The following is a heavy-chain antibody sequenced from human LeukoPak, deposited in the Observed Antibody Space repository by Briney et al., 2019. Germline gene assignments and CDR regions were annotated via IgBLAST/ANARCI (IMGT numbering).Heavy chain of an antibody. Sequence: GGSLRLSCAASGFTFSSYSMNWVRQAPGKGLEWVSSISSSSSYIYYADSVKGRFTISRDNAKNSLYLQMNSLRAEDTAVYYCAREGYDSSTTFDYWGHGTLVTVSS. V-gene: IGHV3-21*01. J-gene: IGHJ4*01. CDR3: AREGYDSSTTFDY. CDR1: GFTFSSYS. D-gene: IGHD3-22*01. CDR2: ISSSSSYI.